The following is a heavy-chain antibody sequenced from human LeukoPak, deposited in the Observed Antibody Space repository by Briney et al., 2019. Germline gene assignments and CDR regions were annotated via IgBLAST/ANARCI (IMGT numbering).Heavy chain of an antibody. Sequence: KPSETLSLTCAVYGGSFSGYYWSWIRQPPGKGLEWIGEINHSGSTKYNPSLKSRVTISVDTSKNQFSLKLSSVTAADTAVYYCARGSEEMTTVTEHPKSCYFDYWGQGILVTVSS. D-gene: IGHD4-17*01. V-gene: IGHV4-34*01. J-gene: IGHJ4*02. CDR2: INHSGST. CDR1: GGSFSGYY. CDR3: ARGSEEMTTVTEHPKSCYFDY.